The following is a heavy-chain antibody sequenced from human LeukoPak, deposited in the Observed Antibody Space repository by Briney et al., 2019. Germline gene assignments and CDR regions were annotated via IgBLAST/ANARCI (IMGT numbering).Heavy chain of an antibody. J-gene: IGHJ4*02. D-gene: IGHD3-22*01. CDR1: GGTFSSYA. CDR3: ARDLGYYDSSGYSLPAY. Sequence: SVKVSCKASGGTFSSYAISWVRQAPGQGLDWMRVIIPIFGTANYAQKFQGRVTITTDESTSTAYMELSSLRSEDTAVYYCARDLGYYDSSGYSLPAYWGQGTLVTVSS. CDR2: IIPIFGTA. V-gene: IGHV1-69*05.